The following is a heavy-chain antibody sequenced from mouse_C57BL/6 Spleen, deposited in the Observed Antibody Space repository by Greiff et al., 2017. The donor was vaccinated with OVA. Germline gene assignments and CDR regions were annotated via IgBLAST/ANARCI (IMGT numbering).Heavy chain of an antibody. J-gene: IGHJ4*01. Sequence: EVKVEESGPGMVKPSQSLSLTCTVTGYSITSGYDWHWIRHFPGNKLEWMGYISYSGSTNYNPSLKSRISITHDTSKNHFFLKLNSVTTEDTATYYCAAYGNYYAMDYWGQGTSVTVSS. V-gene: IGHV3-1*01. D-gene: IGHD2-1*01. CDR2: ISYSGST. CDR1: GYSITSGYD. CDR3: AAYGNYYAMDY.